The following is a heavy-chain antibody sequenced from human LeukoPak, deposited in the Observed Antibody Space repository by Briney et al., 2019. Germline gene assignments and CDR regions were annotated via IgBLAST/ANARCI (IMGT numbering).Heavy chain of an antibody. J-gene: IGHJ4*02. D-gene: IGHD6-19*01. Sequence: ASVKVSCKASGYTFTSYGISWVRRAPGQGLEWMGWISAYNGNTNYAQKLQGRVTMTTDTSTSTAYMELRSLRSDDTAVYYCAAGPPDLESSSGWYLGYWGQGTLVTVSS. CDR3: AAGPPDLESSSGWYLGY. V-gene: IGHV1-18*01. CDR1: GYTFTSYG. CDR2: ISAYNGNT.